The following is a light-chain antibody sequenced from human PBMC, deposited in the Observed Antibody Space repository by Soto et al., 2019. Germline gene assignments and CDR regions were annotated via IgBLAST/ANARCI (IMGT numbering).Light chain of an antibody. Sequence: QSALTQPRSVSGSPGQSVTISCTGTSSDVGTYNYVSWYQQHPGKAPKLLIYAVNLRPSGVPDRFSGSKSGNTASLTISGLHAEDGAYYSCCSYAGSYPVVFGGGTKLTVL. CDR1: SSDVGTYNY. J-gene: IGLJ3*02. CDR3: CSYAGSYPVV. V-gene: IGLV2-11*01. CDR2: AVN.